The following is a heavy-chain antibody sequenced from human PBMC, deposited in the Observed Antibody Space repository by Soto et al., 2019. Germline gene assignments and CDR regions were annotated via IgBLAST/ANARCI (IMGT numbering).Heavy chain of an antibody. CDR1: GFTFGDYA. D-gene: IGHD3-10*01. V-gene: IGHV3-49*03. CDR2: IRSKAYGGTT. J-gene: IGHJ4*02. Sequence: GGSLRLSCTAYGFTFGDYAMSWFRQAPGKGLEWVGFIRSKAYGGTTEYAASVKGRFTISRDDSKSTAYLQMNSLKTEDTAVYYCTRDPGWFGELFYFDYWGQGTLVTVSS. CDR3: TRDPGWFGELFYFDY.